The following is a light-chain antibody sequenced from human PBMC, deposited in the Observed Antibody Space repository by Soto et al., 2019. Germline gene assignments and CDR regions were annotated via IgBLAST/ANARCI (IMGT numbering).Light chain of an antibody. CDR3: QQYHNYPLT. CDR2: KAS. CDR1: QSISSL. Sequence: DIQMTQSPSTLSASVGDRVTITCRASQSISSLLAWYQQKPGKAPKVLIYKASSLERGVPSRFSGSGSGTEFTLAISSLQPDDFASYYCQQYHNYPLTFGGGTKVDIK. V-gene: IGKV1-5*03. J-gene: IGKJ4*01.